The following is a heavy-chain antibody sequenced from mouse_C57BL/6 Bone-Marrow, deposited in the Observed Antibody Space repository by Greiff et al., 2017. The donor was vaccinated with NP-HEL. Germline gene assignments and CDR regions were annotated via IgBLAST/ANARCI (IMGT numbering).Heavy chain of an antibody. Sequence: VQLQQSGPVLVKPGASVKMSCKASGYTFTDYYMNWVKQSHGKSLEWIGVINPYNGGTSYNQKFKGKATLTVDKSSSTAYMELNSLTSEDSAVYYCARRYSNYEWYFDVWGTGTTVTVSS. V-gene: IGHV1-19*01. CDR1: GYTFTDYY. D-gene: IGHD2-5*01. CDR3: ARRYSNYEWYFDV. CDR2: INPYNGGT. J-gene: IGHJ1*03.